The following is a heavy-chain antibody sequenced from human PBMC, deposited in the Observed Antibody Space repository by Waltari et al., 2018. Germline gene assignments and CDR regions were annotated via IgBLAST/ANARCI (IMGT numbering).Heavy chain of an antibody. CDR1: GFSFRMNG. D-gene: IGHD6-19*01. J-gene: IGHJ3*01. Sequence: QVQLVESGGGVVQPGRSLRLSCAASGFSFRMNGMDWVRRAPGKGLEGVAVNWYDGSKKFYADSVKGRFTVSRDNSNNIAFLEMNSLRVEDTAVYYCARWRRTVSGTVAYDLWGQGTMVSVSS. V-gene: IGHV3-33*01. CDR3: ARWRRTVSGTVAYDL. CDR2: NWYDGSKK.